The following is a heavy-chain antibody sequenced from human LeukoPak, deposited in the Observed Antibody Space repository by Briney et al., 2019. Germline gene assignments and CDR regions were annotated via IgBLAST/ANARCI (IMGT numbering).Heavy chain of an antibody. D-gene: IGHD3-3*01. J-gene: IGHJ4*02. Sequence: GGSLRLSCAASGFTFSSYAMHWVRQAPGKGLEWVAVISYDGSNKYYADSVKGRFTISRDNSENTLYLQMNSLRAEDTAVYYCAGGRDFWSGYSYYWGQGILVTVSS. V-gene: IGHV3-30-3*01. CDR1: GFTFSSYA. CDR2: ISYDGSNK. CDR3: AGGRDFWSGYSYY.